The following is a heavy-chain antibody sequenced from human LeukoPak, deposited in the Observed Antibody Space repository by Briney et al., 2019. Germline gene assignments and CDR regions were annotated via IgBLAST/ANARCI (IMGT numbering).Heavy chain of an antibody. CDR1: GYTFTGYY. CDR2: INPNSGGT. D-gene: IGHD6-6*01. CDR3: ARVESSSFRRRFDY. J-gene: IGHJ4*02. Sequence: ASVKVSCKASGYTFTGYYMHWVRQAPGQGLEWMGWINPNSGGTNYAQKFQGRVTMTRDTSISTAYMELSRLRSDDTAVYYCARVESSSFRRRFDYWGQGTLVTVSS. V-gene: IGHV1-2*02.